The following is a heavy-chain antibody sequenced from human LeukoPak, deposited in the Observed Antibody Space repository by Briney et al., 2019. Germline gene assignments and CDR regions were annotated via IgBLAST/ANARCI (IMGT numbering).Heavy chain of an antibody. CDR3: ASSMWERPYGMDV. CDR1: GGSISSSNW. Sequence: SGTLSLTCAVSGGSISSSNWWSWVRQPPGKGLEWIGEIYHSGSTNYNPSLKSRVTISVDKSKNQFSLKLSSVTAADTAVYYCASSMWERPYGMDVWGQGTTVTVSS. J-gene: IGHJ6*02. D-gene: IGHD1-26*01. V-gene: IGHV4-4*02. CDR2: IYHSGST.